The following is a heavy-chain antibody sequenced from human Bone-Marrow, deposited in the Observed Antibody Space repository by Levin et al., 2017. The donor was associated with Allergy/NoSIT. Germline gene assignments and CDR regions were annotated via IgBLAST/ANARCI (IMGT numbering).Heavy chain of an antibody. D-gene: IGHD6-19*01. CDR2: IIPILGIA. Sequence: SVKVSCKASGGTFSSYTISWVRQAPGQGLEWMGRIIPILGIANYAQKFQGRVTITADKSTSTAYMELSSLRSEDTAVYYCASGASGGAVAGFPFGYWGQGTLVTVSS. V-gene: IGHV1-69*02. J-gene: IGHJ4*02. CDR1: GGTFSSYT. CDR3: ASGASGGAVAGFPFGY.